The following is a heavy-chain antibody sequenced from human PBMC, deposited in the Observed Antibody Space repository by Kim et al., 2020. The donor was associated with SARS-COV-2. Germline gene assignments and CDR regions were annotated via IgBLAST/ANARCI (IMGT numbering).Heavy chain of an antibody. J-gene: IGHJ6*02. D-gene: IGHD5-12*01. Sequence: FQGRVTITADESTSTAYMELSSLRSEDTAVYYCARRTGDYRGARHYGMDVWGQGTTVTVSS. CDR3: ARRTGDYRGARHYGMDV. V-gene: IGHV1-69*01.